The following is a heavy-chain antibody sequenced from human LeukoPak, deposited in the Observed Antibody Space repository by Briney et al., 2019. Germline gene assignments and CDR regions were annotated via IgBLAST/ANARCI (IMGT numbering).Heavy chain of an antibody. CDR1: GVSISSSSYY. CDR2: IYYSGST. CDR3: ARLTIFGPSLGFDP. Sequence: SETLSLTCTVSGVSISSSSYYWGWIRQPPGKGLEWIGSIYYSGSTYYNPSLKSRVTISVDTSKNQFSLKLSSVTPADTDVYYCARLTIFGPSLGFDPWGQGTLVTVSS. V-gene: IGHV4-39*01. J-gene: IGHJ5*02. D-gene: IGHD3-3*01.